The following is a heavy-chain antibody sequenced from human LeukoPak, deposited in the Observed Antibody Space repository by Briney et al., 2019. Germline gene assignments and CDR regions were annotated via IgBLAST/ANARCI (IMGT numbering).Heavy chain of an antibody. Sequence: SETLSLTCTVSDCSISNYYWSWIRQPPGKGLEWIGYIYYTGATNYSPSLKSRVTISLDTSKNQFSLRLSSVTAADAAVYYCARAGYSYGTGYYFDYWGQGALVTVSS. D-gene: IGHD5-18*01. V-gene: IGHV4-59*01. CDR3: ARAGYSYGTGYYFDY. CDR1: DCSISNYY. CDR2: IYYTGAT. J-gene: IGHJ4*02.